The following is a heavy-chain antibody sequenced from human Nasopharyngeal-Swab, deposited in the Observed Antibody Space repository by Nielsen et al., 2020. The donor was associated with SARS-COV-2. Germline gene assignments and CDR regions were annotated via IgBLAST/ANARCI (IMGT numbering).Heavy chain of an antibody. V-gene: IGHV3-53*01. D-gene: IGHD6-13*01. CDR1: GFTVSSNY. CDR3: ARDNYSSSWYQGVYYYYMDV. Sequence: GESLKISCAASGFTVSSNYMSWVRQAPGKGLEWVSVIYSGGSTYYADSVKGRFTISRDNSKNTLYLQMNSLRAEDTAVYYCARDNYSSSWYQGVYYYYMDVWGKGTTVTVSS. J-gene: IGHJ6*03. CDR2: IYSGGST.